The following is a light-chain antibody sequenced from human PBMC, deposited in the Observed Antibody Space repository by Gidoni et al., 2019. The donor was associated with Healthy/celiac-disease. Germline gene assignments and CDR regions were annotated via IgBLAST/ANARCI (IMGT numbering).Light chain of an antibody. J-gene: IGKJ1*01. Sequence: DIQMTQSPSTLSASVGDRGTITCRASQSISSWLAWYQQKPGKAPKLLIYDASRLESGVPSRFSGSGSGTEFTLTISSLQPDDFATYYCQQYNSYSWTFGQGTKVEIK. CDR1: QSISSW. V-gene: IGKV1-5*01. CDR2: DAS. CDR3: QQYNSYSWT.